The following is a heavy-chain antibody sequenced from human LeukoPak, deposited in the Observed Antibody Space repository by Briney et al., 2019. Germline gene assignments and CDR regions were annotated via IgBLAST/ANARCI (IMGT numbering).Heavy chain of an antibody. CDR2: ISAYNGNT. Sequence: ASVKVSRKASGYTFTSYGISWVRQAPGQGLEWMGWISAYNGNTNYAQKLQGRVTMTTDTSTSTAYMELRSLRSDDTAVYYCARDRPPGNRYYYYGMDVWGQGTTVTVSS. D-gene: IGHD2/OR15-2a*01. CDR1: GYTFTSYG. V-gene: IGHV1-18*01. CDR3: ARDRPPGNRYYYYGMDV. J-gene: IGHJ6*02.